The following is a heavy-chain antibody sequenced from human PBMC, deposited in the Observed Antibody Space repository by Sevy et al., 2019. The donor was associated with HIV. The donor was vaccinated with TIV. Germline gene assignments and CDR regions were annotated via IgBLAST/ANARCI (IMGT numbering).Heavy chain of an antibody. CDR2: IKQDGSEK. V-gene: IGHV3-7*03. J-gene: IGHJ6*03. CDR1: GFTFSSYW. D-gene: IGHD7-27*01. Sequence: GGSLRLSCAASGFTFSSYWMSWVRQAPGKGLEWVANIKQDGSEKYYVDSVKGRFTISKGNAKNSLYLQMNSLRAEDTDVYYCASLALGYYYYYYMDVWGKGTTVTVSS. CDR3: ASLALGYYYYYYMDV.